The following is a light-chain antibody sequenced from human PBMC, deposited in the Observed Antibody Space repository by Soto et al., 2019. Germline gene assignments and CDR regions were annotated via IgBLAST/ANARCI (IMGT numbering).Light chain of an antibody. CDR3: QEFASN. Sequence: PGERVTLSCRASQSVSSNYLTWSQHRPGQAPRLLFYGASTRATGIPDRFSGSGSGTDFILTINRLEPEDFAVYYCQEFASNFGGGTKVDNK. J-gene: IGKJ4*01. CDR2: GAS. CDR1: QSVSSNY. V-gene: IGKV3-20*01.